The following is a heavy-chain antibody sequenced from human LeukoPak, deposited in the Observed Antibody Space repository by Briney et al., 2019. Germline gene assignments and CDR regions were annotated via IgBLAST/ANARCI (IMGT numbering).Heavy chain of an antibody. J-gene: IGHJ4*02. CDR1: GGSISSYY. D-gene: IGHD2/OR15-2a*01. V-gene: IGHV4-59*01. Sequence: PSETLSLTRTVSGGSISSYYWSWIRPPPGKGLEWTGYIYYSGRTNYNPSLKSRVTISVDTSKNQFSLKLSSVTAADTAVYYCARGPNRYYFDYWGQGTLVSVSS. CDR2: IYYSGRT. CDR3: ARGPNRYYFDY.